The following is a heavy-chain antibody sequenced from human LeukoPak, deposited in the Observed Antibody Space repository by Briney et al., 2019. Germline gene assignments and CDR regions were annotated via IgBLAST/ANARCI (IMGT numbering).Heavy chain of an antibody. V-gene: IGHV3-21*01. CDR3: ARGSPYYYDSSGYYQAYDY. Sequence: GGSLRLSCAASGFTFSSYNMNWVRQAPGKGLEWVSSISSNSYIYYADSAKGRFTISRDNAKNSLYLQMNSLRAEDTAVYYCARGSPYYYDSSGYYQAYDYWGQGTLVTVSS. D-gene: IGHD3-22*01. J-gene: IGHJ4*02. CDR1: GFTFSSYN. CDR2: ISSNSYI.